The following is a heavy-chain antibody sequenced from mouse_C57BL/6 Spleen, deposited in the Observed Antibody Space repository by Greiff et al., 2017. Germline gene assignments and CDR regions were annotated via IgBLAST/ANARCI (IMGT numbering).Heavy chain of an antibody. D-gene: IGHD2-3*01. V-gene: IGHV1-12*01. J-gene: IGHJ3*01. Sequence: LEWIGAIYPGNGDTSYNQKFKGKATLTVDKSSSTAYMQLSSLTSEDSAVYFCARGAYDGYLAYWGQGTLVTVSA. CDR2: IYPGNGDT. CDR3: ARGAYDGYLAY.